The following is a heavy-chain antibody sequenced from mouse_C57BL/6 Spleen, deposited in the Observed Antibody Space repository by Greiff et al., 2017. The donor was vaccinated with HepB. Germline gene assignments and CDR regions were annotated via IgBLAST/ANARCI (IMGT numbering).Heavy chain of an antibody. CDR1: GFTFSDYG. J-gene: IGHJ3*01. Sequence: DVHLVESGGGLVKPGGSLKLSCAASGFTFSDYGMHWVRQAPEKGLEWVAYISSGSSTIYYADTVKGRFTISRDNAKNTLFLQMTSLRSEDTAMYDCARSYYGSPAWFAYWGQGTLVTVSA. CDR2: ISSGSSTI. V-gene: IGHV5-17*01. CDR3: ARSYYGSPAWFAY. D-gene: IGHD1-1*01.